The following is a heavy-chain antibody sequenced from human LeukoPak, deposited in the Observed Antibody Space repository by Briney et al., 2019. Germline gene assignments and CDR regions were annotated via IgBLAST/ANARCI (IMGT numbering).Heavy chain of an antibody. J-gene: IGHJ5*02. D-gene: IGHD6-13*01. V-gene: IGHV4-31*03. Sequence: SETLSLTCTVSGGYISSGGYYWSWIRQHPGKGLEWIGYIYYSGSTYYNPSLKSRVTISVDMSKNQFSLKLSSVTAADTAVYYCARFMVIAAAGVNWFDPWGQGTLVTVSS. CDR2: IYYSGST. CDR3: ARFMVIAAAGVNWFDP. CDR1: GGYISSGGYY.